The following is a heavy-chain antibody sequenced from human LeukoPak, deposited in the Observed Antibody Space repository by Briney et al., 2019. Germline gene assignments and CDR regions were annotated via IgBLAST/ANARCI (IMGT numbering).Heavy chain of an antibody. V-gene: IGHV4-28*06. Sequence: SETLCLTCAVSGYSISSSHWWGWIRQPPGKGLEWIGFIYYSGTTNYNPSLKSRVTMSVDTYKNQFSLKLSSETASDTAVYYCARSSSLGYYYYYMDVWGKGTTVTVSS. CDR1: GYSISSSHW. D-gene: IGHD6-19*01. CDR2: IYYSGTT. CDR3: ARSSSLGYYYYYMDV. J-gene: IGHJ6*03.